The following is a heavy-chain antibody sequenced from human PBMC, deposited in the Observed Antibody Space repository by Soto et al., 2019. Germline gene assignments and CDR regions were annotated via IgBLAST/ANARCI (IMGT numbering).Heavy chain of an antibody. CDR1: GGSISSYY. CDR3: ARGLNHSSGWYPAGRFDI. V-gene: IGHV4-59*01. Sequence: SETLSLTCTVSGGSISSYYWSWIRQPPGKGLEWIGYIYYSGSTNYNPSLKSRVTISVDTSKNQFSLKLSSVTAADTAVYYCARGLNHSSGWYPAGRFDIWGQGTMVTVSS. CDR2: IYYSGST. D-gene: IGHD6-19*01. J-gene: IGHJ3*02.